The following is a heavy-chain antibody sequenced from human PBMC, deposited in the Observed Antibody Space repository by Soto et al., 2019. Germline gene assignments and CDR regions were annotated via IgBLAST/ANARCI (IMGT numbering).Heavy chain of an antibody. V-gene: IGHV4-59*01. CDR2: IYYSGST. CDR3: ARVVGYGDYTN. J-gene: IGHJ4*02. D-gene: IGHD4-17*01. CDR1: GGSISSYY. Sequence: SETLSLTCTVSGGSISSYYWSWIRQPPGKGLEWIGYIYYSGSTNYNPSLKSRVTISVDTSKNQFSLKLSSVTAADTAVYYCARVVGYGDYTNWGQGTLVTVSS.